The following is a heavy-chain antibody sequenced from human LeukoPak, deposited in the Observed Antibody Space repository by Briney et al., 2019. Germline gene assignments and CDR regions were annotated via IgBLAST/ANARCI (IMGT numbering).Heavy chain of an antibody. J-gene: IGHJ4*02. V-gene: IGHV4-59*01. CDR2: IYYSGST. D-gene: IGHD2-15*01. CDR3: ARGSRGLYYFDY. CDR1: GGSISSYY. Sequence: SETLSLTCTVPGGSISSYYWSWIRQPPGKGLEWIGYIYYSGSTKYNPSLKSRVTISVDASKTQFSLKLNSVTAADTAVYYCARGSRGLYYFDYWGQGTLVTVSS.